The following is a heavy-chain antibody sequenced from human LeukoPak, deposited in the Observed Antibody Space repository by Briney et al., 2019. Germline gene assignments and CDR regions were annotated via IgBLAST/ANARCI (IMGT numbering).Heavy chain of an antibody. J-gene: IGHJ4*02. V-gene: IGHV3-23*01. CDR2: ISGSGGST. CDR3: AINKEVVVAATGTFDY. CDR1: GFTFSSCA. Sequence: PGGSLRLSCAAPGFTFSSCAMSWVRQAPGKGLEWVSAISGSGGSTYYADSVKGRFTISRDNSKNTLYLQVNSLRAEDTAVYYCAINKEVVVAATGTFDYWGQGTLVTVSS. D-gene: IGHD2-15*01.